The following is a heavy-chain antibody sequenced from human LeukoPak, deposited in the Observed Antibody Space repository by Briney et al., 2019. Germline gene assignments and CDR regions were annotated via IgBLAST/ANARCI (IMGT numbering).Heavy chain of an antibody. Sequence: GVSLRLSCAASGFTLDDYAMHWVRQAPGRGLEWVSGISWNSGSIGYADSVKGRFTISRDNAKNSLYLQMNSLRAEDTALYYCAKGQLRMAAEFDYWGQGTLVTVSS. CDR1: GFTLDDYA. D-gene: IGHD2-2*01. CDR3: AKGQLRMAAEFDY. V-gene: IGHV3-9*01. CDR2: ISWNSGSI. J-gene: IGHJ4*02.